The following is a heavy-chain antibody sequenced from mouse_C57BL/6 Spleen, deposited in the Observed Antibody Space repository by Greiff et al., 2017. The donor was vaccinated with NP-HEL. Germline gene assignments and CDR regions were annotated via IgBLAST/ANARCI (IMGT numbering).Heavy chain of an antibody. CDR3: ARIGEVYGTYYFDY. D-gene: IGHD1-1*02. J-gene: IGHJ2*01. V-gene: IGHV8-8*01. Sequence: QVTLKESGPGILQPSQTLSLTCSFSGFSLSTFGMGVGWIRQPSGKGLEWLAHIWWDDDKYYNPALKSRLTISKDTSKNQVFLKVANVDSADTATYYCARIGEVYGTYYFDYWGQGTTLTVSS. CDR2: IWWDDDK. CDR1: GFSLSTFGMG.